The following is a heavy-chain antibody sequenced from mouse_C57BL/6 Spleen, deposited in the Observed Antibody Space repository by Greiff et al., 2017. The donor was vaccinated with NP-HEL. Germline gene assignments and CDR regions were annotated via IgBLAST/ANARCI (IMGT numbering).Heavy chain of an antibody. V-gene: IGHV1-50*01. Sequence: QVQLQQPGAELVKPGASVKLSCKASGYTFTSYWMQWVKQRPGQGLEWIGEIDPSDSYTNYNQKFKGKATLTVDTSSSTAYMQLSSLTSEDSAVYYCAREGDDYEAYWGQGTLVTVST. CDR1: GYTFTSYW. CDR3: AREGDDYEAY. CDR2: IDPSDSYT. J-gene: IGHJ3*01. D-gene: IGHD2-4*01.